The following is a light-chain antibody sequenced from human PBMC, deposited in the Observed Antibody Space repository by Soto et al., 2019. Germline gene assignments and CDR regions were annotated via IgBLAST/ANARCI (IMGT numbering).Light chain of an antibody. V-gene: IGKV3-11*01. CDR1: QSVSSY. J-gene: IGKJ4*01. Sequence: EIVLTQSPATLSLSPGERATLSCRASQSVSSYLAWYQQKPGQAPRLLIYDASNRATGIPARFSGSGSGTDFTLTISSLEPEDFAVYYCQQRSNWPELAFGGGTDVDI. CDR2: DAS. CDR3: QQRSNWPELA.